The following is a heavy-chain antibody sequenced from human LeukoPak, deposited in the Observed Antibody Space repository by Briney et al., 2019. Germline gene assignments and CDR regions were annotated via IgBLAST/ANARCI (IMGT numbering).Heavy chain of an antibody. CDR1: GFTFSSYS. CDR3: ARGHTTDAAFDI. Sequence: GGSLRLSCAASGFTFSSYSMNWVRQAPGKGLEWVSSISGSSSYIYYADSVKGRFTISRDNAKNSLYLQMNSLRAEDTAVYYCARGHTTDAAFDIWGQGTMVTVSS. J-gene: IGHJ3*02. D-gene: IGHD4-17*01. V-gene: IGHV3-21*01. CDR2: ISGSSSYI.